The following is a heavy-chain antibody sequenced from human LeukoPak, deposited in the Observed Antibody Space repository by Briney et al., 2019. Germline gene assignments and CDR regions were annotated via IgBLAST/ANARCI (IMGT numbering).Heavy chain of an antibody. CDR1: GYTFTGYY. Sequence: ASVKVSCKASGYTFTGYYMHWVRQAPGQGLEWTGRINPNSGGTNYAQKFQGRVTMTRDTSISTAYMELSRLRSDDTAVYYCASLVGATDNEEVGYWGQGTLVTVSS. CDR3: ASLVGATDNEEVGY. D-gene: IGHD1-26*01. J-gene: IGHJ4*02. V-gene: IGHV1-2*06. CDR2: INPNSGGT.